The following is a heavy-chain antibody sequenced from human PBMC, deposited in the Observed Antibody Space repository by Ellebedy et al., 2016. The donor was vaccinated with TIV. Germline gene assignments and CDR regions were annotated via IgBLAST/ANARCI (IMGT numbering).Heavy chain of an antibody. CDR2: ISGSGGTT. D-gene: IGHD6-13*01. J-gene: IGHJ3*02. CDR3: AKDRGYSSSWYMGDDAFDI. Sequence: GESLKISXAASGFTFNNYAMSWVRQAPGKGLEWVSTISGSGGTTYSADSVKGRFTISKDNSKNTLYLQMNSLRAEDTAVYYCAKDRGYSSSWYMGDDAFDIWGQGTMVTVSP. V-gene: IGHV3-23*01. CDR1: GFTFNNYA.